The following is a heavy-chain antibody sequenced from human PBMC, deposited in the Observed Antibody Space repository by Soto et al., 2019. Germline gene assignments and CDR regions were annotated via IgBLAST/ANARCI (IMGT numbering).Heavy chain of an antibody. CDR2: IYTGGST. V-gene: IGHV4-4*07. CDR1: GGSVSSYY. Sequence: QVQLRESGPGLVKPSETLSLTCSVSGGSVSSYYWSWIRQPAGKGPEWIGRIYTGGSTNYNPSLKSRATMSVDTSKNQFSLRLTSVTAAETAVYYCARASVGPPGGGSWTMPFDSWGRGTLVTVSS. J-gene: IGHJ4*02. CDR3: ARASVGPPGGGSWTMPFDS. D-gene: IGHD2-15*01.